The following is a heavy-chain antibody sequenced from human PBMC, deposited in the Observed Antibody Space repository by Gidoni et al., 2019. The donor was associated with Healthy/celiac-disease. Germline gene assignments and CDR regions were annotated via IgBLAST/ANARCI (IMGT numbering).Heavy chain of an antibody. V-gene: IGHV1-69*06. CDR1: GGTFSSYA. D-gene: IGHD4-4*01. Sequence: QVQLVQSGAEVKKPGSSVKVSCKASGGTFSSYAISWVRQAPGQGLEWMGGIIPIFGTANYAQKFQGRVTITADKSTSTAYMELSSLRSEDTAVYYCASPYSNSPEGYYYYGMDVWGQGTTVTVSS. CDR3: ASPYSNSPEGYYYYGMDV. CDR2: IIPIFGTA. J-gene: IGHJ6*02.